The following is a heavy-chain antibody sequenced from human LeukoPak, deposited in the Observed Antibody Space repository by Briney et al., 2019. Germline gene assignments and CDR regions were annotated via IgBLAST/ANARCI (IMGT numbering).Heavy chain of an antibody. CDR1: GYTFTMYY. D-gene: IGHD3-16*01. Sequence: ASVKVSCKASGYTFTMYYIHWVRQAPGQGLEFMGWINPDSGFTNYAQKFKGRVTMTRDTSISTAYLEVRSLTSDDTAVYYCAPTAEAYTSWWKVWGQGTLVAVSS. J-gene: IGHJ4*02. CDR3: APTAEAYTSWWKV. V-gene: IGHV1-2*02. CDR2: INPDSGFT.